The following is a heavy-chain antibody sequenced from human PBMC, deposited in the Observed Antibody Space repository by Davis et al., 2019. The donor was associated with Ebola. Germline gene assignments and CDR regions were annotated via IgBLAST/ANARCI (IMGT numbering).Heavy chain of an antibody. Sequence: SVKVSCKASGGTFSSYTISWVRQAPGQGLEWMGRIIPILGIANYAQKFQGRVTITADKSTSTAYMELSSLRSDDTALYYCARGAQWLGMPFDYWGQGTLVTVSS. CDR3: ARGAQWLGMPFDY. V-gene: IGHV1-69*02. CDR1: GGTFSSYT. CDR2: IIPILGIA. J-gene: IGHJ4*02. D-gene: IGHD6-19*01.